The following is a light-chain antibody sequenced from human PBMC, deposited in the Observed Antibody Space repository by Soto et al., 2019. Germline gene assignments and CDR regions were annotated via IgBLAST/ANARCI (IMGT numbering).Light chain of an antibody. CDR2: DAY. J-gene: IGKJ3*01. CDR3: QQYGISPCS. CDR1: QSVTSGY. Sequence: PGETAILSCRASQSVTSGYLGWYQQKPGQTPRLLIYDAYNRATGIPDRFSGSGSGTDFTLTTRRLEPEDFAVYYCQQYGISPCSFGPGTKVDIK. V-gene: IGKV3-20*01.